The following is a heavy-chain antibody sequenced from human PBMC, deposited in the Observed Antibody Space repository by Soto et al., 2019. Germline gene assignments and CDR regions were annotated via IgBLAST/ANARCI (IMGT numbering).Heavy chain of an antibody. V-gene: IGHV1-69*13. J-gene: IGHJ3*02. D-gene: IGHD5-12*01. Sequence: ASVKVSCKASGGTFSSYAISWVRQAPGQGLEWMGGIIPIFGTANYAQKFQGRVTITADESTSTAYMELSSLRSGDTAVYYCARGGQMATIWGGAFDIWGQGTMVTVSS. CDR1: GGTFSSYA. CDR2: IIPIFGTA. CDR3: ARGGQMATIWGGAFDI.